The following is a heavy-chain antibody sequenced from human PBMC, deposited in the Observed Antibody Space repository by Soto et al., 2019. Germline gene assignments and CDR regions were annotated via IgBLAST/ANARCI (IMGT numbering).Heavy chain of an antibody. Sequence: SETLSLTCTVSGGSISSNDHYWSWIRQPPGKGLEWIGYIYYSGSTYYNPSLKSRVTISVDMSKNQFSLKLSSVTAADTAVYFCARGYCSSSSCPADWFDPWGQGTLVTVSS. V-gene: IGHV4-30-4*01. D-gene: IGHD2-2*01. CDR2: IYYSGST. J-gene: IGHJ5*02. CDR3: ARGYCSSSSCPADWFDP. CDR1: GGSISSNDHY.